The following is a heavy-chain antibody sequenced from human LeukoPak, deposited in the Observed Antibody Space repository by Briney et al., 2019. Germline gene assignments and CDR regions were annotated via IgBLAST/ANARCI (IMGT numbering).Heavy chain of an antibody. CDR1: GFTFSSYA. Sequence: GGSLRLSCAASGFTFSSYAMHWVRQAPGKGLEWVAVISYDGSNKYYADSVKGRFTISRDNSKNTLYLQMNSLGAEDTAVYYCARGEEYYYDSSGYLDYWGQGTLVTVSS. CDR3: ARGEEYYYDSSGYLDY. D-gene: IGHD3-22*01. J-gene: IGHJ4*02. V-gene: IGHV3-30-3*01. CDR2: ISYDGSNK.